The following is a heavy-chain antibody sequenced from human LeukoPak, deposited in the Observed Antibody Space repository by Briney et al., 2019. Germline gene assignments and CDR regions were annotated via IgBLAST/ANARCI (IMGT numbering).Heavy chain of an antibody. J-gene: IGHJ4*02. Sequence: PSETLSLTCTVSGGSISSSSYYWGWIRQPPGKGLEWIGSIYYSGSTYYNPSLKSRVTISVDTSKNQFSLKLSSVTAADTAVYYCARSQRYWQVDYWGQGTLVTVSS. CDR2: IYYSGST. D-gene: IGHD2-21*01. CDR3: ARSQRYWQVDY. V-gene: IGHV4-39*07. CDR1: GGSISSSSYY.